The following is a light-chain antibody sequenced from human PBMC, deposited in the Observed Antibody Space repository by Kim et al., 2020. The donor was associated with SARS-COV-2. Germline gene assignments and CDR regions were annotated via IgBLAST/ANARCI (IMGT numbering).Light chain of an antibody. CDR1: SSDVGGYNY. CDR3: CSYAGYYTWV. J-gene: IGLJ3*02. V-gene: IGLV2-11*01. Sequence: QSALTQPRSVSESPGQSVTISCTGASSDVGGYNYVSWYQQQPGKAPRLMIYDVSKRPSGVPDRFSGSKSGNTASLTISGLQPGDEADYYCCSYAGYYTWVFGGGTQLTVL. CDR2: DVS.